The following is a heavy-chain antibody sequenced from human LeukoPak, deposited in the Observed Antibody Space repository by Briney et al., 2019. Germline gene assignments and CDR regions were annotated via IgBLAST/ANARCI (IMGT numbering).Heavy chain of an antibody. V-gene: IGHV3-21*01. D-gene: IGHD2-15*01. Sequence: PGGSRLSCAASGFTFGSYSMNWVRQAPGKGLEWVSSISSSSSYIYYADSVKGRFTISRDNAKNSLYLQMNSLRAEDTAVYYCARDKGYCSGGSCYDWFDPWGQGTLVTVSS. CDR1: GFTFGSYS. CDR2: ISSSSSYI. CDR3: ARDKGYCSGGSCYDWFDP. J-gene: IGHJ5*02.